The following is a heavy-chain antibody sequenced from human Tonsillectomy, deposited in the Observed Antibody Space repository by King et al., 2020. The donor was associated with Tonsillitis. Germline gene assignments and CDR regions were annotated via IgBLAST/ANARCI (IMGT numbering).Heavy chain of an antibody. CDR3: AKAFSSDSTGRSYLAVDHFAC. Sequence: VQLVESGGGVVQPGGSLRLSCAASGFTFSNYGMHWVRQAPGKGLEWVAFIRYEGSNKDYADSVKGRFTISRDNSKSTLYRQMNSLRAEDTAVYYCAKAFSSDSTGRSYLAVDHFACWGQGTLVTVSS. J-gene: IGHJ4*02. CDR2: IRYEGSNK. D-gene: IGHD3-22*01. CDR1: GFTFSNYG. V-gene: IGHV3-30*02.